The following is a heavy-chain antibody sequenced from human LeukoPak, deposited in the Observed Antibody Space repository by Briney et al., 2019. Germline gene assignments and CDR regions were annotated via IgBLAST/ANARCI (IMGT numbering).Heavy chain of an antibody. CDR3: ARDGGSSRYWFDP. CDR1: GFTFSSYG. V-gene: IGHV3-33*01. CDR2: IWYDGSNK. Sequence: GGSLRLSCAASGFTFSSYGMHWVRQAPGKGLEWVAVIWYDGSNKYYADSVKGRFTISRDNSKNTLYLQMNSLRAEDTAVYYCARDGGSSRYWFDPWGQGTLVTVSS. D-gene: IGHD6-13*01. J-gene: IGHJ5*02.